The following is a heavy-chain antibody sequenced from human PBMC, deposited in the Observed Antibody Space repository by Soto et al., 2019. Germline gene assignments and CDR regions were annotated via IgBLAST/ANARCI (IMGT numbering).Heavy chain of an antibody. V-gene: IGHV3-33*01. CDR2: IWYDGSNK. J-gene: IGHJ6*02. CDR3: ARVGYCSSTSCYAGTYDYYYGMDV. CDR1: GFTFSSYG. Sequence: PGGSLRLSCAASGFTFSSYGMHWVRQAPGKGLEWVAVIWYDGSNKYYADSVKGRFTISRDNSKNTLYLQMNSLRAEDTAVYYCARVGYCSSTSCYAGTYDYYYGMDVWGQGTTVTAP. D-gene: IGHD2-2*01.